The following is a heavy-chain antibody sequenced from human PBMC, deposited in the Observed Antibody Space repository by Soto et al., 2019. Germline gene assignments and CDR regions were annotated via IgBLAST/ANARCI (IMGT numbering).Heavy chain of an antibody. J-gene: IGHJ6*02. CDR2: INAGNGNT. D-gene: IGHD2-21*01. CDR3: ARAIPPSHLYYYYYYGMDV. CDR1: GYTFTSYA. V-gene: IGHV1-3*01. Sequence: GASVKVSCKASGYTFTSYAMHWVRQAPGQRLEWMGWINAGNGNTKYSQKFQGRVTITRDTSASTAYMELSSLRSEDTAVYYCARAIPPSHLYYYYYYGMDVWGQGTTVTVSS.